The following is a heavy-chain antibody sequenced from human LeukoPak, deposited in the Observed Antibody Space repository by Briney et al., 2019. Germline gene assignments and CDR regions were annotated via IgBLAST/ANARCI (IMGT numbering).Heavy chain of an antibody. J-gene: IGHJ4*02. CDR3: AKVPFGEYTGADY. V-gene: IGHV3-9*01. Sequence: GGSLRLSCAASGFTFDDYAMHWVRQAPGKGLEWVSGISWNSGSIGYADSVKGRFTISRDNAKNSLYLQMNSLRAEDTALYYCAKVPFGEYTGADYWGQGTLVTVSS. CDR2: ISWNSGSI. D-gene: IGHD3-10*01. CDR1: GFTFDDYA.